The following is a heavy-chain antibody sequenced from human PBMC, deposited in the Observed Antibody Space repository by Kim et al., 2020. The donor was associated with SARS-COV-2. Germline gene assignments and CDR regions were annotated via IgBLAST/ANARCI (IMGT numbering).Heavy chain of an antibody. D-gene: IGHD3-3*01. V-gene: IGHV4-30-4*01. Sequence: SETLSLTCTVSGGSISSGDYYWSWIRQPQGKGLEWIGYIYYSGSTYYNPSLKRRVTISVDTSNNQFSLKLSSVTAADTAVYYCARAEAYITIFGVVIGGGFDPWGQGTLVTVSS. CDR3: ARAEAYITIFGVVIGGGFDP. CDR2: IYYSGST. CDR1: GGSISSGDYY. J-gene: IGHJ5*02.